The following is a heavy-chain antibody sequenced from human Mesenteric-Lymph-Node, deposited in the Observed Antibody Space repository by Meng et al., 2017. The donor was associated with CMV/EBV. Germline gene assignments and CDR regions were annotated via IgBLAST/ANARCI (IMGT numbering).Heavy chain of an antibody. CDR1: GDSISNSTYY. D-gene: IGHD3-22*01. CDR2: VHHSGTT. Sequence: QLQESGPVLVKPSETLPLPCIVSGDSISNSTYYWTWIRQPPGKGLEWIGSVHHSGTTYYNPSLKGRLTISVDTSANLFSLRLTTVTAADTATYYCARRGNYDSDYSEYWGQGTLVTVSS. J-gene: IGHJ4*02. CDR3: ARRGNYDSDYSEY. V-gene: IGHV4-39*01.